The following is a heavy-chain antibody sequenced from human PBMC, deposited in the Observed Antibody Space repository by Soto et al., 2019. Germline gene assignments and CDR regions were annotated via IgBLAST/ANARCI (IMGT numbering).Heavy chain of an antibody. J-gene: IGHJ4*02. Sequence: SETLSLTCTVSGGSISSYYWSWIRQPPGKGLEWIGYIYYSGSTNYNPSLKSRVTISVDTSKNQFSLKLSSVTAADTAVYYCARASQITFLVVIETPHYFHYRGPGTL. V-gene: IGHV4-59*01. D-gene: IGHD3-16*01. CDR1: GGSISSYY. CDR2: IYYSGST. CDR3: ARASQITFLVVIETPHYFHY.